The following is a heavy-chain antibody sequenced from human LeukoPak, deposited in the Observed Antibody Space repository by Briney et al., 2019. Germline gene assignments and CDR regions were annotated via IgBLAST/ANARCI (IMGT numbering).Heavy chain of an antibody. J-gene: IGHJ4*02. V-gene: IGHV3-23*01. Sequence: QSGGSLRLSCAASGFSVSNNYMGWVRRAPGKRLEWVSSITANGIDTFHANSVKGRFTISRDNSQNTVYLQMNSLRAEDTAVYYCAKGSRESCTGVFCYPFDYWGQGIMVSVSS. CDR1: GFSVSNNY. CDR2: ITANGIDT. D-gene: IGHD2-8*02. CDR3: AKGSRESCTGVFCYPFDY.